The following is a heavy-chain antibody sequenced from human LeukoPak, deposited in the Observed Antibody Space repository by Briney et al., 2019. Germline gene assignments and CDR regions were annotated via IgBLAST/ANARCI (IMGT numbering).Heavy chain of an antibody. Sequence: PSETLSLTCTVSGGFISSYYWSWIRQPPGRGLEWIGYFYYSGSTNYNPSLKSRVTISVDTSNNQFSLKLSSVNAADTAVYYCARGRGRSSSWYQDWGHGTLGTVSS. CDR2: FYYSGST. CDR1: GGFISSYY. J-gene: IGHJ4*01. CDR3: ARGRGRSSSWYQD. V-gene: IGHV4-59*01. D-gene: IGHD6-13*01.